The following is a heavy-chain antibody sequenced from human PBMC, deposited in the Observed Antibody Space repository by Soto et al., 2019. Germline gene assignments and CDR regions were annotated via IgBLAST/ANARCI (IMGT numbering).Heavy chain of an antibody. V-gene: IGHV4-38-2*01. Sequence: SQTLSLTCAVSGYSISRRYYCGWIRQPPGKGLGWIGSIYHSGSTYYNPSLMSRVDISGATSKNQCSLKLSSVTAADTAVYYCASGGGSSWLFMYYWGQGTMVTVSS. J-gene: IGHJ4*02. D-gene: IGHD6-13*01. CDR2: IYHSGST. CDR3: ASGGGSSWLFMYY. CDR1: GYSISRRYY.